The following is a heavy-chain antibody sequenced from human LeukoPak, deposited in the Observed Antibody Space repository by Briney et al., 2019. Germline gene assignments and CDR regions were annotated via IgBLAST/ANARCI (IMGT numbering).Heavy chain of an antibody. CDR3: ATTLPADRDYYYYMDV. J-gene: IGHJ6*03. CDR1: GYTFTSYD. CDR2: MNPNSGNT. D-gene: IGHD2-2*01. Sequence: ASVKVSCKASGYTFTSYDINWVRQATGQGLEWVGWMNPNSGNTGYAQKFQGRVTMTRNTSISTAYMELSSLRSEDTAVYYCATTLPADRDYYYYMDVWGKGTTVTVSS. V-gene: IGHV1-8*01.